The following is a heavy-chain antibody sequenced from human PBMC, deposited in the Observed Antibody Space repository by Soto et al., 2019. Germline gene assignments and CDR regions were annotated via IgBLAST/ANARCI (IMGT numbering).Heavy chain of an antibody. J-gene: IGHJ4*02. CDR3: ARDNNDFWSLYPRAFDY. V-gene: IGHV4-4*07. CDR2: ISTSGNV. Sequence: QVQLQESGPGLVKPSETLSLTCTVSGGSLTRYYWRWIRQPAGKGLEWIGRISTSGNVVSKASLRSRLTMSVDRSKNQFSLRLTSVSAADTAVYYCARDNNDFWSLYPRAFDYWGQGAMVTVSS. D-gene: IGHD3-3*01. CDR1: GGSLTRYY.